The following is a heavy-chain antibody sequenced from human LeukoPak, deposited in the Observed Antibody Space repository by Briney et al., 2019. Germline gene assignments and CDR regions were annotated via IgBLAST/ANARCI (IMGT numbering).Heavy chain of an antibody. V-gene: IGHV1-24*01. J-gene: IGHJ6*02. CDR3: ARDRDSSGYYYGSYYYGMDV. D-gene: IGHD3-22*01. CDR1: GYTLTELS. CDR2: FDPEDGET. Sequence: ASVKVSCKVSGYTLTELSMHWVRQAPGKGLEWMGGFDPEDGETIYAQKFQGRVTMTEDTSTDTAYMELSSLRSEDTAVYYCARDRDSSGYYYGSYYYGMDVWGQGTTVTVSS.